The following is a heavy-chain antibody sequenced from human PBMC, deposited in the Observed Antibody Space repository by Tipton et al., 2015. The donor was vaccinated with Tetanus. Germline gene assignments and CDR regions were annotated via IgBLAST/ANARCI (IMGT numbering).Heavy chain of an antibody. Sequence: TLSLTCTVSGGSISSSSYYWGWIRQPPGKGLEWIGSIYYSGSTYYNPSLKSRVTISGDTPKHRFSLKLTSVTAADTAVYYCARTNYYDSSGLLVWGQGTLVTVSS. CDR3: ARTNYYDSSGLLV. CDR2: IYYSGST. D-gene: IGHD3-22*01. CDR1: GGSISSSSYY. V-gene: IGHV4-39*01. J-gene: IGHJ4*02.